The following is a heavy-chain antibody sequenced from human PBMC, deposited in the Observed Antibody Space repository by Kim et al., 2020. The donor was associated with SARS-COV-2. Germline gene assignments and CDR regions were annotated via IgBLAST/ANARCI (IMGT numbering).Heavy chain of an antibody. CDR3: ASSLMATIDPGY. J-gene: IGHJ4*02. D-gene: IGHD5-12*01. Sequence: GGSLRLSCAASGFTFSSYAMHWVRQAPGKGLEWVAVISYDGSNKYYADSVKGRFTISRDNSKNTLYLQMNSLRAEDTAVYYCASSLMATIDPGYWGQGTLVTVSS. CDR1: GFTFSSYA. CDR2: ISYDGSNK. V-gene: IGHV3-30*04.